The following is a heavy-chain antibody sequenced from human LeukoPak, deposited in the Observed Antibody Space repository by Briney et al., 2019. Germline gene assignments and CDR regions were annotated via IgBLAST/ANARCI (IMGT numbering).Heavy chain of an antibody. CDR2: IGYDGINK. J-gene: IGHJ3*02. CDR1: GFTFRTFG. CDR3: ARDYYDSSGQLHAGAHAFDI. V-gene: IGHV3-33*01. D-gene: IGHD3-22*01. Sequence: GGSLRLSCAASGFTFRTFGMHWVRQAPGKGLEWVAIIGYDGINKYCADSVKGRFTISRDNSKNTLYLQMNSLRAEDTAVYYCARDYYDSSGQLHAGAHAFDIWGQGTMVTVSS.